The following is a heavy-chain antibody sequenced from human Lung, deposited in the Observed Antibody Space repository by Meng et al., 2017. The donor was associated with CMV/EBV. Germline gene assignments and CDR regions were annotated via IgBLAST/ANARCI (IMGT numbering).Heavy chain of an antibody. CDR3: AGARGRGGNGPFDY. J-gene: IGHJ4*02. V-gene: IGHV4-59*01. Sequence: SXTXSLXCTAPGGSISSYYWSWIRKPPGKGLEWIGHIYYSGSTNYNPSLKSRVTISVDTSKNQFSLKLCSVTAADTAVYYCAGARGRGGNGPFDYWGQGNXVTVSS. CDR2: IYYSGST. CDR1: GGSISSYY. D-gene: IGHD2-15*01.